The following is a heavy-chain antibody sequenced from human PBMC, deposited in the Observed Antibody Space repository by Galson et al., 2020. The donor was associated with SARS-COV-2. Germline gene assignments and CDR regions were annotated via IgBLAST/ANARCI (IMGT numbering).Heavy chain of an antibody. D-gene: IGHD6-13*01. J-gene: IGHJ3*02. CDR3: AKGQIAAAVSDAFDI. CDR1: GFTFSSYG. Sequence: GESLKISCAASGFTFSSYGMHWVRQAPGKGLEWVAVIWYDGSNKYYTDSVKGRFTISRDNSKNTLYLQMNSLRAEDTAVYYCAKGQIAAAVSDAFDIWGQGTMVTVSS. CDR2: IWYDGSNK. V-gene: IGHV3-33*06.